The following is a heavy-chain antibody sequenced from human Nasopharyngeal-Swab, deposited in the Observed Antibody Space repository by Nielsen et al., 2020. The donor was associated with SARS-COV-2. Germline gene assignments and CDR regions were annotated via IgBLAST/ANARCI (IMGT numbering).Heavy chain of an antibody. V-gene: IGHV1-18*01. CDR2: ISAYTGKT. CDR3: TRDVPVIAASLFDF. D-gene: IGHD2-21*01. J-gene: IGHJ4*02. Sequence: ASVKVSCKASGYICSNFGISWVRRAPGKGLEWMGWISAYTGKTDFAQKIQGRVTMTTDTSASTAYMELKGLGSDDSAVYYRTRDVPVIAASLFDFWGQGALVIVSS. CDR1: GYICSNFG.